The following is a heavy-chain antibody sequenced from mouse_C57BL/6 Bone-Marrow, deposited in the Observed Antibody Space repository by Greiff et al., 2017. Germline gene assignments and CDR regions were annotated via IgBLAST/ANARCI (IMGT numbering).Heavy chain of an antibody. Sequence: QVHVKQSGAELVKPGASVKMSCKASGYTFTSYWITWVKQRPGQGLEWIGDIYPGSGSTNYNEKFKSKATLTVDPSSSTAYMQLSSLTSEDSAVYYCARGGIYYYGPEAYWGRGTLVTVSA. D-gene: IGHD1-1*01. J-gene: IGHJ3*01. CDR2: IYPGSGST. CDR1: GYTFTSYW. V-gene: IGHV1-55*01. CDR3: ARGGIYYYGPEAY.